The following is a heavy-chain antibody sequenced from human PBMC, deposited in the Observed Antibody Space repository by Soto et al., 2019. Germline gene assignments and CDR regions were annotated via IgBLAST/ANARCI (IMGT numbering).Heavy chain of an antibody. CDR3: AKGANYYGIFEY. D-gene: IGHD3-22*01. CDR1: GFPFQTYA. V-gene: IGHV3-23*05. J-gene: IGHJ4*02. Sequence: EVQLLESGGGLVQPGGSLRLSCAASGFPFQTYAMSWVRQAPGKGLEWVSTINPSSSNTYYPDSVKGRCTISRDNSKDTLYLQMDSLRADDTAVYYCAKGANYYGIFEYWGQGILVTVSS. CDR2: INPSSSNT.